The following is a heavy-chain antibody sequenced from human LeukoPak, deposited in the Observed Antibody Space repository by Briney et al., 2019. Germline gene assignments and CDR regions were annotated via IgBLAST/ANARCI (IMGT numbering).Heavy chain of an antibody. V-gene: IGHV3-21*01. CDR1: GFTFSSYS. J-gene: IGHJ6*03. CDR3: ATDNYYGSGGNYYMDV. Sequence: PGGSLRLSCAASGFTFSSYSMNWVRQAPGKGLEWVSSISSSSSYINYADSVKGRFTISRDNAKNSLHLQMNSLRAEDTAVYYCATDNYYGSGGNYYMDVWGKGTTVTVSS. D-gene: IGHD3-10*01. CDR2: ISSSSSYI.